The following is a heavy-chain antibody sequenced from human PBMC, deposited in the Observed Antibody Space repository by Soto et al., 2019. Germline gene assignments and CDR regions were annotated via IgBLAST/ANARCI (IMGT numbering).Heavy chain of an antibody. V-gene: IGHV4-34*01. Sequence: QVQLQQWGAGLLKPSETLSLTCAVYGGSFSGYYWSWIRQPPGKGLEWIGEINHSGSTNYNPSLKRRVTISVDTSKNQFSLKLSSVTAADTAVYYCERGTMVAAAFDYWGQGTLVTVSS. D-gene: IGHD2-15*01. CDR1: GGSFSGYY. CDR3: ERGTMVAAAFDY. CDR2: INHSGST. J-gene: IGHJ4*02.